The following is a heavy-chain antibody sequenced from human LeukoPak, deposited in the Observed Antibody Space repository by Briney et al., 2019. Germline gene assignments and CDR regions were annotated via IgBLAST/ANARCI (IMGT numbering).Heavy chain of an antibody. V-gene: IGHV3-53*01. Sequence: GGSLRLSCVGSGFTFSSYGMSWVRQAPGKGLEWVSLIYGDGRTSYADSVKGRCTISRDNSKNTLDLQVNSLRVEDTAVYYCARGLFLSGYLDAFDMWGQGTVVTVSS. CDR3: ARGLFLSGYLDAFDM. CDR1: GFTFSSYG. CDR2: IYGDGRT. J-gene: IGHJ3*02. D-gene: IGHD3-22*01.